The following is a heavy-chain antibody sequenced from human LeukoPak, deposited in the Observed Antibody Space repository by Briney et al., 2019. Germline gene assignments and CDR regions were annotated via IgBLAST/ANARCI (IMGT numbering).Heavy chain of an antibody. CDR2: IYSSGST. V-gene: IGHV4-39*01. Sequence: PSETLSLTCSVSGGSISRSSDYWGWIRQPPGKGLEWIGSIYSSGSTYYSPSLKSRLTISIDTSKNQFSLKLSSVTAADTAVYFCSRHGRGGMDVWGQGTTVTVSS. CDR3: SRHGRGGMDV. CDR1: GGSISRSSDY. J-gene: IGHJ6*02. D-gene: IGHD3-10*01.